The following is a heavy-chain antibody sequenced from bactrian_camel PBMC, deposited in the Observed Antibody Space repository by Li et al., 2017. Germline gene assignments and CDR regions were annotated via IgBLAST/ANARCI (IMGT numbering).Heavy chain of an antibody. CDR3: VADSAPTMGWVRDPRY. D-gene: IGHD5*01. V-gene: IGHV3S53*01. CDR1: NYRLTTYC. CDR2: IDAKGET. J-gene: IGHJ4*01. Sequence: HVQLVESGGGSVQTGGSLRLSCASKNYRLTTYCLGWFRQAPGKEREGVAVIDAKGETRYADSVKGRFTISRDNAESTLTLILNSLTPEDTAMYYCVADSAPTMGWVRDPRYWGQGTQVTVS.